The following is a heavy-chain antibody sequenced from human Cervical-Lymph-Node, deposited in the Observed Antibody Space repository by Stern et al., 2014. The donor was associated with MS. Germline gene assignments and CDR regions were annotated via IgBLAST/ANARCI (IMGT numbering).Heavy chain of an antibody. CDR3: ARAAQRSIAVLDY. CDR1: EFGFSDYA. D-gene: IGHD6-19*01. J-gene: IGHJ4*02. Sequence: QMQLVQSGGGVVQPGRSLRLSCAASEFGFSDYAMHWVRQAPGKGLEWVAIISFDGNDKYHADSVKGRFTISRDNSKDTLYLQMNSLRTEDTAVYYCARAAQRSIAVLDYWGQGTLVAVSS. CDR2: ISFDGNDK. V-gene: IGHV3-30*04.